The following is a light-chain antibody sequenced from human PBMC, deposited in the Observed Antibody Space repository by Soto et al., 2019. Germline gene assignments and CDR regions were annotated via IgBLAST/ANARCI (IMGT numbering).Light chain of an antibody. CDR2: EVI. J-gene: IGLJ1*01. CDR1: NSDLPNYNS. CDR3: CSYAGSYTYV. V-gene: IGLV2-14*01. Sequence: QSVLTQPASVSGSPGQSITISCTGTNSDLPNYNSVSWYQQHPGKAPKLILFEVINRPSGISNRFSGSKSGNTASLTISGLQAEDEADYYCCSYAGSYTYVFGTGTKLTVL.